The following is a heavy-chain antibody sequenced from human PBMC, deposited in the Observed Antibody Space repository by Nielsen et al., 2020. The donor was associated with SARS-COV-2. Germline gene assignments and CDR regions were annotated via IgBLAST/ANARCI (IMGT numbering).Heavy chain of an antibody. Sequence: GESLKISCAASGFTFSSYAMSWVRQAPGKGLEWVSAISGSGGSTYYADSVKGRFTISGDNSKNTLYLQMNSLRAEDTAVYYCAKDRIQVEYSSSSSWGQGTLVTVSS. CDR1: GFTFSSYA. D-gene: IGHD6-6*01. J-gene: IGHJ5*02. V-gene: IGHV3-23*01. CDR3: AKDRIQVEYSSSSS. CDR2: ISGSGGST.